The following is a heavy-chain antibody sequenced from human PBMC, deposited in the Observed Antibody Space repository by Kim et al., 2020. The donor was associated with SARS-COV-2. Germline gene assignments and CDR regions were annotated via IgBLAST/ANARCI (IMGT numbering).Heavy chain of an antibody. V-gene: IGHV1-2*02. CDR3: ARPESSGYYYVFDY. D-gene: IGHD3-22*01. J-gene: IGHJ4*02. CDR2: INPNTGAT. Sequence: ASVKVSCKASGYTFTDYYIHWVRQAPGHGLEWMGWINPNTGATNSAPNFQGRVTMTRDTSINTAYMELSSLTSDDTAVYYCARPESSGYYYVFDYWGQGTLVSVSS. CDR1: GYTFTDYY.